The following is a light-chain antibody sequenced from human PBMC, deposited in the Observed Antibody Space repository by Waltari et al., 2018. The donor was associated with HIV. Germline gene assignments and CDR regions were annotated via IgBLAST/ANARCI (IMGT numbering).Light chain of an antibody. J-gene: IGKJ4*01. Sequence: DIQMTQSPSSLPASIGDRVTITCRASQDIRNNLVWFQQKAGKAPKRLIYAASTLDSEVPSRFSGSGSGTEFTLTISSLQPEDFATCYCLQHRSYSRGLTFGGGTKVEI. CDR1: QDIRNN. V-gene: IGKV1-17*01. CDR2: AAS. CDR3: LQHRSYSRGLT.